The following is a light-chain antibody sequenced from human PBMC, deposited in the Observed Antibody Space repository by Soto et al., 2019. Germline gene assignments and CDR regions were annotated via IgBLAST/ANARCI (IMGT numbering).Light chain of an antibody. CDR1: SSNIGAGYD. CDR3: SSYTSSITPVV. V-gene: IGLV1-40*01. Sequence: QSVLTQPPSVSGAPGQRGTISYTGSSSNIGAGYDVHWYQQLPGTAPKLLIYDDSNRPSGVPNRFSGSKSGDTASLTISGLQAEDEADYSCSSYTSSITPVVFGGGPKVTVL. CDR2: DDS. J-gene: IGLJ2*01.